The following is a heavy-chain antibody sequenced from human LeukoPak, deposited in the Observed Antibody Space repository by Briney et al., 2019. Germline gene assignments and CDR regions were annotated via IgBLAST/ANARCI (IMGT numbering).Heavy chain of an antibody. CDR1: GGSISSYY. Sequence: PSETLSLTCTVSGGSISSYYWSWLRQPPGKGLEWIGYIYYSGSTNYNPSLKSRVTISVDTSKTQFSLKLSSVTAADTAVYYCARAWSVVVPAAKLFDPWGQGTLVTVSS. D-gene: IGHD2-2*01. CDR3: ARAWSVVVPAAKLFDP. V-gene: IGHV4-59*01. J-gene: IGHJ5*02. CDR2: IYYSGST.